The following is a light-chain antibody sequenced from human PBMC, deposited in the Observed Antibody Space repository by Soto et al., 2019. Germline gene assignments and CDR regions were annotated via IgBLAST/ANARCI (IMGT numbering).Light chain of an antibody. Sequence: EIVLTQSPGTLSLSPGERATLSCRASQSVSSSYLAWYQQKPGQAPRLLIYGASSRATGIPDRFSGNGSGTDFTLTISRLEPEDFAVYYCQQYGSSPVTSGQGTKVEIK. V-gene: IGKV3-20*01. J-gene: IGKJ1*01. CDR2: GAS. CDR3: QQYGSSPVT. CDR1: QSVSSSY.